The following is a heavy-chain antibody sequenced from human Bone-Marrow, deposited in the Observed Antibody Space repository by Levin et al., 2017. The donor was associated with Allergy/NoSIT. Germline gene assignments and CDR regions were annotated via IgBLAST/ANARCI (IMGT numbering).Heavy chain of an antibody. CDR1: AFAFSSFE. CDR2: ISTSATTT. Sequence: QTGGSLRLSCVASAFAFSSFEMSWVRQAPGKGLECIASISTSATTTHYADSVKGRFTISRDNAKNSLYLQMNSLRGEDTAVYYCARDSTGWQGRAFDVWGQGTMVTVSS. J-gene: IGHJ3*01. CDR3: ARDSTGWQGRAFDV. V-gene: IGHV3-48*03. D-gene: IGHD6-19*01.